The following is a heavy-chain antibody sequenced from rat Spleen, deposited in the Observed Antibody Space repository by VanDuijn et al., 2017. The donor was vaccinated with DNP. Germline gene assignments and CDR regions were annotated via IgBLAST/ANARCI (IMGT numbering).Heavy chain of an antibody. Sequence: EVQLVESGGGLVQPGRSLKLSCEVSRITFSDHNMAWVRQAPTKGLEWVAYIGSDDYAPYYGDSVKGRFTISRDNAKSTLYLQMNSLRSEDMATYYCIRWNSGHFDYWGQGVMVTVSS. D-gene: IGHD4-3*01. CDR3: IRWNSGHFDY. J-gene: IGHJ2*01. CDR2: IGSDDYAP. V-gene: IGHV5-22*01. CDR1: RITFSDHN.